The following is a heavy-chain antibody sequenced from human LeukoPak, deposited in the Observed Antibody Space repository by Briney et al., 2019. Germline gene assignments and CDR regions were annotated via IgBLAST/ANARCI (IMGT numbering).Heavy chain of an antibody. J-gene: IGHJ5*02. Sequence: ASVKVSSKASGYMFTSYAISWVRRAPGQGLEWMGWIRAYNGNTKYAQKFQARVTMTTDTSTSTAYMELRSLRSDDTAVYYCARVAVDLDCSGDTSSSVFKSFDAWGQGTLVTVSS. V-gene: IGHV1-18*01. CDR3: ARVAVDLDCSGDTSSSVFKSFDA. CDR1: GYMFTSYA. D-gene: IGHD2-15*01. CDR2: IRAYNGNT.